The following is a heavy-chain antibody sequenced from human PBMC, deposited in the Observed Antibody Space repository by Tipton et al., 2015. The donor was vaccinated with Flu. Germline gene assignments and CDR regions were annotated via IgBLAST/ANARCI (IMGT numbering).Heavy chain of an antibody. V-gene: IGHV4-34*01. CDR2: INHSGST. CDR1: GGSFSGYY. CDR3: ARGGRPRGSPIREARGSRKFDP. D-gene: IGHD3-10*01. Sequence: TLSLTCAVYGGSFSGYYWSWIRQSPEKGLEWIGEINHSGSTNYNPSLKSRVTISVDTSKNQFSLKLSSVTAADTAVYYCARGGRPRGSPIREARGSRKFDPWGQGTLVPVSS. J-gene: IGHJ5*02.